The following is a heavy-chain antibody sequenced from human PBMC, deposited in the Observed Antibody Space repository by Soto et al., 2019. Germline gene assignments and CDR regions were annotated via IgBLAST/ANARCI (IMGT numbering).Heavy chain of an antibody. V-gene: IGHV1-18*01. J-gene: IGHJ5*02. D-gene: IGHD1-26*01. CDR1: DCTFPSYG. CDR2: ISAYNGNT. CDR3: ARVRGYTGSYFILWFDP. Sequence: SLKVSCKASDCTFPSYGISWVRQAPGQGLEWMGWISAYNGNTNYAQKLEGRVTMTTDTSTSTAYMELRSLRSDDTAVYYCARVRGYTGSYFILWFDPWGQGTLVTVSS.